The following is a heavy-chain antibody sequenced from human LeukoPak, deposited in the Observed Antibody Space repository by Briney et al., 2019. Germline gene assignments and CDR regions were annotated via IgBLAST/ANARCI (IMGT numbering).Heavy chain of an antibody. CDR3: ARARGSGVAPPTQQYFQH. V-gene: IGHV1-69*13. CDR2: IIPIFGTA. D-gene: IGHD3-10*01. Sequence: SVKVSCKGSGGTFSSYAISWVRQAPGQGLEWMGGIIPIFGTANYAQKFQGRVTITADESTSTAYMELSSLRSEDTAVYYCARARGSGVAPPTQQYFQHWGQGTLVTVSS. CDR1: GGTFSSYA. J-gene: IGHJ1*01.